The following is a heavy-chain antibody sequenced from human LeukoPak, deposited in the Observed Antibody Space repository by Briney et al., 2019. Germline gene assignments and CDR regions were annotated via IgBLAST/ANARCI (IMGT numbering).Heavy chain of an antibody. CDR2: ISGSGGST. V-gene: IGHV3-23*01. D-gene: IGHD3-10*01. J-gene: IGHJ3*02. Sequence: SGGSPRLSCAASGFTFSSYAMSWVRQAPGKGLEWVSAISGSGGSTYYADSVKGRFTISRDNSKNTLYLQMNSLRAEDTAVYYCAKELWFGESHIDNAFDIWGQGTMVTVSS. CDR3: AKELWFGESHIDNAFDI. CDR1: GFTFSSYA.